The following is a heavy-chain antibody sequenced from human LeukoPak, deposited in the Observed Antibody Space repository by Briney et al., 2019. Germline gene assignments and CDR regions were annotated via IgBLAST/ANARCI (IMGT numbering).Heavy chain of an antibody. CDR1: GFTFSSYS. CDR3: ARDLGYCSGGSCYLDLDY. V-gene: IGHV3-48*02. D-gene: IGHD2-15*01. Sequence: PGGSLRLSCAASGFTFSSYSMNWVRQAPGKGLEWVSYISISSITIYYADSVKGRFTISRDNAQNSLYLQMNSLRDEDTAVYYCARDLGYCSGGSCYLDLDYWGQGTLVTVSS. J-gene: IGHJ4*02. CDR2: ISISSITI.